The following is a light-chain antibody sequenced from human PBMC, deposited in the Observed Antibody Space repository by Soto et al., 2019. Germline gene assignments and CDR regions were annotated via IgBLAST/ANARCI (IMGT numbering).Light chain of an antibody. V-gene: IGLV7-43*01. CDR2: STS. CDR3: LLYYRATQSWV. Sequence: QAVVTQEPSLTVSPGGTVTLTCASSTGAVTSGYYPNWFQQKPGQAPRALIYSTSNTHSWTPARFSGSLLGGKAALTLSGVQPEDEAEYYCLLYYRATQSWVFGGGTKLTVL. J-gene: IGLJ3*02. CDR1: TGAVTSGYY.